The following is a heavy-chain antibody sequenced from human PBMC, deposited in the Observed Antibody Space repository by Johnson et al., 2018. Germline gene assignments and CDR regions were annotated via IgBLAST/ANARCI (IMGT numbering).Heavy chain of an antibody. J-gene: IGHJ6*02. CDR2: IIPIFGTA. Sequence: QVQLVESGAEVKKPGSSVKVSCKASGGTFSSYAISWVRQAPGQGLEWMGGIIPIFGTANYAQKFQGRVTITADESTSTAYRELSSLRSEDPAWYYCAEDEICGVVPYYYYGMDVGGQGTTVTVSS. CDR1: GGTFSSYA. D-gene: IGHD3-3*01. V-gene: IGHV1-69*01. CDR3: AEDEICGVVPYYYYGMDV.